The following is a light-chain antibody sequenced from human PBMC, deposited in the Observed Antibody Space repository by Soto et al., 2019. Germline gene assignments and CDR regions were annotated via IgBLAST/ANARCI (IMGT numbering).Light chain of an antibody. CDR2: ANN. CDR3: QSYDSSLSGYV. Sequence: QPALTQPPSVSGAPGQRVTISCTGSSSNIGAGYDVHWYQQLPGTAPKLLIYANNIRPSGVPGRFSGSKSGTSASLAITGLQAEDEADYYCQSYDSSLSGYVFGTGTKVTVL. CDR1: SSNIGAGYD. V-gene: IGLV1-40*01. J-gene: IGLJ1*01.